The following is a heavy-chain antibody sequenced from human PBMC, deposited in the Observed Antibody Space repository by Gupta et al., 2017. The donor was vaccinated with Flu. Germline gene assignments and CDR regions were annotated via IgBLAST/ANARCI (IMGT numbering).Heavy chain of an antibody. CDR2: IYYIGST. J-gene: IGHJ3*01. Sequence: QVQLQESGPGLVKPSETLSLTCTVSGGSITSYYWSWIRQPPGKGLEWIGYIYYIGSTNYNPSLESRVTISVDTSKNQFSLKLNSVTAADTAVYYCARWFGESDAFDVWGQGTMVTVSS. V-gene: IGHV4-59*01. D-gene: IGHD3-10*01. CDR1: GGSITSYY. CDR3: ARWFGESDAFDV.